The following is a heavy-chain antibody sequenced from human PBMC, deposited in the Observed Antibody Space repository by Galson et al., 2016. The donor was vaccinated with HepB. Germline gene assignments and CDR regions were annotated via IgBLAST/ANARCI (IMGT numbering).Heavy chain of an antibody. Sequence: SVKVSCKASGNTFTGDYIHWVRQAPGQGLEWMGWINPNAGHTNYAKKFRGRVTMTANTSVATTYMELSGLRSDDTAVYYCATARRLRVAQPAWGQGSLVTVSS. J-gene: IGHJ5*02. CDR3: ATARRLRVAQPA. CDR2: INPNAGHT. V-gene: IGHV1-2*02. CDR1: GNTFTGDY. D-gene: IGHD2-15*01.